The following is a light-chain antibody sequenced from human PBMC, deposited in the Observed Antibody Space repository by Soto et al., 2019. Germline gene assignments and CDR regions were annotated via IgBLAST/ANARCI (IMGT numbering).Light chain of an antibody. CDR1: SSNIGNNY. CDR3: SSYTSSSTNV. CDR2: DNN. J-gene: IGLJ1*01. Sequence: QSVLTQPPSVSAAPGQKVSISCSGSSSNIGNNYVSWYQQLPGTAPKLLIYDNNDRPSGIPDRFSGSKSGNTASLTISGLQAEDEADYYCSSYTSSSTNVFGTGTKLTVL. V-gene: IGLV1-51*01.